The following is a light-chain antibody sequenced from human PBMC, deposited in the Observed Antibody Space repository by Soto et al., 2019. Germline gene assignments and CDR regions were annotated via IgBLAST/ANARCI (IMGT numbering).Light chain of an antibody. CDR1: QSVSNNY. CDR3: QQYGSSGT. V-gene: IGKV3-20*01. Sequence: EIVLTQSPGTLSLSPGERATLSCRASQSVSNNYLAWYQQQPGQAPRLLIYGASNRATGSPDRFSGSGSGTDFTLTINSLEPEDFAVYYCQQYGSSGTFGQGTKVEIK. CDR2: GAS. J-gene: IGKJ1*01.